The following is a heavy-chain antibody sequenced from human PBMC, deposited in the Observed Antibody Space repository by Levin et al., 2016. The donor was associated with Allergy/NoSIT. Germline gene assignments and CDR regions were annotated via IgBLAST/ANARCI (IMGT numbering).Heavy chain of an antibody. D-gene: IGHD3-10*01. Sequence: VCQAPGKGLEWVAVMSYDGSGEYYADSVKGRFTISRDNSKNTLYLQMNSLRPEDTAVYYCAKDTWWAYYSASGSYYPHKYYFDSWGQGTLVTVSS. CDR3: AKDTWWAYYSASGSYYPHKYYFDS. CDR2: MSYDGSGE. V-gene: IGHV3-30*18. J-gene: IGHJ4*02.